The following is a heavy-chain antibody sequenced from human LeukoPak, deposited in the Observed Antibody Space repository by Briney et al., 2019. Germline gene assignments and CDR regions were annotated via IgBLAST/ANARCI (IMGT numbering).Heavy chain of an antibody. J-gene: IGHJ3*02. D-gene: IGHD2-21*02. CDR2: IKEDGSDK. CDR1: GFTFSNYW. Sequence: GGSLRLSCAASGFTFSNYWMSWVRQTPGKGLEWVANIKEDGSDKYYVDSLKGRFTISRDNAKNTLYLQMNSLRAEDTAVYYCAREARDWSFAFDIWGQGTMVTVSS. CDR3: AREARDWSFAFDI. V-gene: IGHV3-7*01.